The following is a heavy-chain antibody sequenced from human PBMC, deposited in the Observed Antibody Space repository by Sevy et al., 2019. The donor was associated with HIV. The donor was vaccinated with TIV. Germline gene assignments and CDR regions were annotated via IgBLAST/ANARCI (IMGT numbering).Heavy chain of an antibody. CDR1: GFTFSDYW. Sequence: GGSLRLSCVASGFTFSDYWMSWVRQAPGKGLEWVANIKQDGSQKYYIDSVNGRFTIFRDNAKNSVYLQMNSLRDDDEAVYYCARKVGDQWGQRTLVTVSS. V-gene: IGHV3-7*02. CDR3: ARKVGDQ. CDR2: IKQDGSQK. D-gene: IGHD3-16*01. J-gene: IGHJ4*02.